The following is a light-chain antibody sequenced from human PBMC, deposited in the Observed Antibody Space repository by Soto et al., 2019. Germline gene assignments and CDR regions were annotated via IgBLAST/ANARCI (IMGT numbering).Light chain of an antibody. J-gene: IGLJ3*02. CDR3: SSYTTSSTHGV. V-gene: IGLV2-14*01. CDR1: SSDVGGYNY. Sequence: QSVLTQPASVSGSPGQSITISCTGTSSDVGGYNYVSWYQRHPGKAPKLMIYEVSNRPSGVSNRFSGSKSGNTASLTISGLQAEDEADYYCSSYTTSSTHGVFGGGTKLTVL. CDR2: EVS.